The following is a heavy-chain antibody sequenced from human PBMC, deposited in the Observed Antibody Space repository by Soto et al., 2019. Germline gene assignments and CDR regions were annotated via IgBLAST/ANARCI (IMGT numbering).Heavy chain of an antibody. D-gene: IGHD2-2*01. J-gene: IGHJ4*02. CDR2: IYYSGST. V-gene: IGHV4-59*08. Sequence: SETLSLTCTVSGGSISSYYWSWIRQPPGKGLEWIGYIYYSGSTNYNPSLKSRVTISVDTSKNQFSLKLSSVTAADTAVYYCARQDCSSTSCYLFDYWGQGTLVTVS. CDR1: GGSISSYY. CDR3: ARQDCSSTSCYLFDY.